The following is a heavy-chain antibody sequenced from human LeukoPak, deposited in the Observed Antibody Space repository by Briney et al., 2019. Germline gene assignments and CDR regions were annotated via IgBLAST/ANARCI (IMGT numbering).Heavy chain of an antibody. CDR1: GFTFSSYG. D-gene: IGHD6-6*01. CDR2: ISYDGSNK. Sequence: GGSLRLSCAASGFTFSSYGMRWVRQAPGKGLEWVAVISYDGSNKKYADSVKGRFTISRDNSKDTLYLQMNSLRAEDTAVYYCARTLIEYSVSSCYFDYWGQGTLVTVSS. J-gene: IGHJ4*02. V-gene: IGHV3-30*03. CDR3: ARTLIEYSVSSCYFDY.